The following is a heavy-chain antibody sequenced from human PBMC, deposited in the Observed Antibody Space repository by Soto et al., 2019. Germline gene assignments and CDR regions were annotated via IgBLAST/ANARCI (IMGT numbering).Heavy chain of an antibody. J-gene: IGHJ4*02. D-gene: IGHD5-18*01. CDR2: IKQDGSEK. Sequence: GGSLRLSCAASGFTFSSHWMSWVRQAPGKGLEWVANIKQDGSEKHYVDSVKGRLTISRDNAKNSLFLQMNSLGAEDTAVYYCARYSYTSGPQEYWGQGTLVTVSS. CDR1: GFTFSSHW. CDR3: ARYSYTSGPQEY. V-gene: IGHV3-7*03.